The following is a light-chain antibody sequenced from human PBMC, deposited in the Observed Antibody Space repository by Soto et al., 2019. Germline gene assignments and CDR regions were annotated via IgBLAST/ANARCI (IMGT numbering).Light chain of an antibody. CDR1: SSDVGGYKY. J-gene: IGLJ1*01. CDR2: DVS. CDR3: SSYTTSNTRQIV. V-gene: IGLV2-14*03. Sequence: QSALTQPASVSGSPGQSITISCTGTSSDVGGYKYVSWYQHHPGKAPKLMIFDVSNRPSGVSNRFSGSKSGNTASLTISGLQPEDEADYYCSSYTTSNTRQIVFGTGTKVT.